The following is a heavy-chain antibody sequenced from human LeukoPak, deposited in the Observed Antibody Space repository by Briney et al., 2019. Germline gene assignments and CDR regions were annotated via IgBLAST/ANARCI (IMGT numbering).Heavy chain of an antibody. V-gene: IGHV3-48*03. CDR2: ISSSGSTI. CDR3: ARDFADYYDSSGYSEVAFDI. Sequence: PGGSLRLSCAASGFTLSSYEMNWVRQAPGKGLEWVSYISSSGSTIYYADSVKGRFTISRDNAKNSLYLQMNSLRAEDTAVYYCARDFADYYDSSGYSEVAFDIWGQGTMVTVSS. CDR1: GFTLSSYE. J-gene: IGHJ3*02. D-gene: IGHD3-22*01.